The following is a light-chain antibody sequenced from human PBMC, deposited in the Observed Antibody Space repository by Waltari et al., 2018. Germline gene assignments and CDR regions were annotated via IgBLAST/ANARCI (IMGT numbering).Light chain of an antibody. J-gene: IGLJ2*01. V-gene: IGLV2-14*01. CDR3: CSYTSSHTVV. CDR1: SSDVGGYNY. Sequence: QSALTQPASVSGSPGQSITISCTGTSSDVGGYNYVSWYQQHPGKVPKLMIFEVTNRPSGVSDRFSGSKSGNTASLTSSVLQAEDEADYDCCSYTSSHTVVFGGGTKLTVL. CDR2: EVT.